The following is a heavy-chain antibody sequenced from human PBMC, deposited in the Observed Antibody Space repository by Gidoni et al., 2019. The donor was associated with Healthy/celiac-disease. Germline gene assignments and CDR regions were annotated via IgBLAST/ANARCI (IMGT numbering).Heavy chain of an antibody. CDR2: ISWNSGSI. V-gene: IGHV3-9*01. D-gene: IGHD3-9*01. J-gene: IGHJ4*02. Sequence: EVQLVESGGGLVQPGRSLRLSCAASGFTFDAYAMNWVRQAPGKGLEWVSGISWNSGSIGYADSVKGRFTISRDNAKNSLYLQMNSLRAEDTALYYCAMGPGGPDWLLGEHFDYWGQGTLVTVSS. CDR1: GFTFDAYA. CDR3: AMGPGGPDWLLGEHFDY.